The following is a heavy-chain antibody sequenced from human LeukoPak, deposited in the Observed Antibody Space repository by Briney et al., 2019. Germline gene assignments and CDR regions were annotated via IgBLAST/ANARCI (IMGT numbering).Heavy chain of an antibody. Sequence: GGSLRLSCAASGFTFSSYSMNWVCQAPGKGLEWVSYISSSSTIYYADSVKGRFTISRDNAKNSLYLQMNSLRAEDTAVYYCARDSYGSGSYYRIDYWGQGTLVTVSS. CDR2: ISSSSTI. V-gene: IGHV3-48*04. D-gene: IGHD3-10*01. CDR1: GFTFSSYS. J-gene: IGHJ4*02. CDR3: ARDSYGSGSYYRIDY.